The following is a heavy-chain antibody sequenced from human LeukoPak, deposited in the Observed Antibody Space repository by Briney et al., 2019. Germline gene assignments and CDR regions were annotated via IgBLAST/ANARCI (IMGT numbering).Heavy chain of an antibody. V-gene: IGHV1-18*01. Sequence: GASVKVSCKASGYTFTRYGISWVRQAPGQGLEWMGWISANNGDTNSAQKFQDRVTMTTDTSTSTAYMELRSLRSDDAAVYYCARDFFHGHCAGLSCFLLDYWRQGSVVTVSS. J-gene: IGHJ4*02. CDR1: GYTFTRYG. D-gene: IGHD2-15*01. CDR3: ARDFFHGHCAGLSCFLLDY. CDR2: ISANNGDT.